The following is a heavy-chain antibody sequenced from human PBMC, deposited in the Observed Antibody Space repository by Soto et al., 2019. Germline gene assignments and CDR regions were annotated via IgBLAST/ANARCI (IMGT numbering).Heavy chain of an antibody. D-gene: IGHD3-3*01. CDR2: ISYSGTT. CDR3: ARCRFGDTWSTFDY. V-gene: IGHV4-31*11. J-gene: IGHJ4*02. CDR1: GASISGDYYY. Sequence: PSETLSLTCAVSGASISGDYYYWIWMPQGAGKGREWSIKISYSGTTYYNPSLKSRITIVADAYKNHSVLMLTSVTAAETAVYYCARCRFGDTWSTFDYWGQGTLVTVSS.